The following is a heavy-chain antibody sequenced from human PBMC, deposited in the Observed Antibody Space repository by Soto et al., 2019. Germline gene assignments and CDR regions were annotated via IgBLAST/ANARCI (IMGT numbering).Heavy chain of an antibody. D-gene: IGHD3-3*01. Sequence: SETLSLTCAVSGGSISSGGYSWSWIRQPPGKGLEWIGYIYHSGSTYYNPSLKSRVTISVDRSKNQFSLTLSFVTAADTAVYYCARDSITGNYFDPWGQGTLVTVSS. CDR2: IYHSGST. V-gene: IGHV4-30-2*01. CDR3: ARDSITGNYFDP. CDR1: GGSISSGGYS. J-gene: IGHJ5*02.